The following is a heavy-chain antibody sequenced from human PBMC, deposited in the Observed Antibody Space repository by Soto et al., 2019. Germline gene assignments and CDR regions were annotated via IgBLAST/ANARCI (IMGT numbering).Heavy chain of an antibody. D-gene: IGHD1-1*01. J-gene: IGHJ5*01. CDR2: IYYSGST. V-gene: IGHV4-30-4*08. CDR3: ARDCLVTNDRGFDS. CDR1: GGSISSGGYY. Sequence: TLSLTCTVSGGSISSGGYYWSWIRQHPGKGLEWIGYIYYSGSTYYNPSLKSRVTISVDTSKNQFSLKLSSVTAADTAVYYCARDCLVTNDRGFDSWGQGTLVTAPQ.